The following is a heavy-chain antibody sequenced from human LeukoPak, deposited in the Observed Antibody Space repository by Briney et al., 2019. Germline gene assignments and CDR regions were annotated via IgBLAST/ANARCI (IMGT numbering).Heavy chain of an antibody. CDR2: IYTSGST. V-gene: IGHV4-4*07. D-gene: IGHD1-1*01. J-gene: IGHJ6*02. CDR3: ARVNWSYYYYGMDV. Sequence: SETLSLTCAVSGGSISSYYWSWIRQPAGKGLEWIGRIYTSGSTNYNPSLKSRVTMSVDTSKNQFSLKLSSVTAADTAVYYCARVNWSYYYYGMDVWGQGTTVTVSS. CDR1: GGSISSYY.